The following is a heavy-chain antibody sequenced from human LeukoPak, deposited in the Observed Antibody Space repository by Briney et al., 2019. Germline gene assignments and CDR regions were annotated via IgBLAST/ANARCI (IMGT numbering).Heavy chain of an antibody. J-gene: IGHJ4*02. Sequence: ASVKVSCKASGYTFTSYGISWVRQAPGQGLEWMGWISAYNGNTNYAQKLQGRVTITTDTSTSTAYMELRSLRSDDTAVYYCVRDRYYDILTGYYAHLFDYWGQGTLVTVSS. D-gene: IGHD3-9*01. V-gene: IGHV1-18*01. CDR3: VRDRYYDILTGYYAHLFDY. CDR2: ISAYNGNT. CDR1: GYTFTSYG.